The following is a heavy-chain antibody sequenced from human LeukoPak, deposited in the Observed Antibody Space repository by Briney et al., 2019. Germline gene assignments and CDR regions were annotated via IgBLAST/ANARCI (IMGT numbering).Heavy chain of an antibody. D-gene: IGHD1-26*01. Sequence: GGSLRLSCAASGFTFSSYEMYWVRQAPGKGLEWVSYISSSGSTIYYADSVKGRFTISRDNAKNSLYLQMNSLRAEDTAVYYCASALGSVGATKDYWGQGTLVTVSS. V-gene: IGHV3-48*03. CDR1: GFTFSSYE. CDR2: ISSSGSTI. CDR3: ASALGSVGATKDY. J-gene: IGHJ4*02.